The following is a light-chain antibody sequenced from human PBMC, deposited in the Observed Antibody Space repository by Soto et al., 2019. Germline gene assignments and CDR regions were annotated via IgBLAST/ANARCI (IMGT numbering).Light chain of an antibody. CDR2: SGS. Sequence: DIQMTQSPSSLSAFVGDRVTITCRASQAIHTYLNWFHQRPGTAPKLLIHSGSTLQSGVPSRFSGSGSGTEFTLTIGSLQPEDYGTYYCQQSYSPFVSFGGGTKVEIK. CDR3: QQSYSPFVS. V-gene: IGKV1-39*01. J-gene: IGKJ4*01. CDR1: QAIHTY.